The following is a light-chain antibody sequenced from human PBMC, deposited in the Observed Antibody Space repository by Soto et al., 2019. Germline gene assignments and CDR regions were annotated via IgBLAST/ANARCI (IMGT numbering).Light chain of an antibody. CDR2: EVS. CDR1: SSDIGGYNY. J-gene: IGLJ2*01. CDR3: SSYTTSSTVL. V-gene: IGLV2-14*01. Sequence: QSALTQPASVSGSPGQSITISCTGGSSDIGGYNYASWYQQHPGTAPKLMIYEVSNRPSGVSNRFSGSKSGNTASLTISGLQAEDEADYYCSSYTTSSTVLFAGGTKLTVL.